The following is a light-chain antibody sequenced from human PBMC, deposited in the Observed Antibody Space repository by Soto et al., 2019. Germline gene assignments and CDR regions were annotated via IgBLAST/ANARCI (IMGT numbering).Light chain of an antibody. CDR2: EAS. Sequence: EIVLTQSPGTLSLSPGERATLSCRASQSVRSNYLAWYRQKPGQAPRLLIYEASSRTTGIPDRFGGSGSGTDFTLTISRLDPEGFAVYYCQQYGMSPLTFGGGTKVDIK. J-gene: IGKJ4*01. CDR1: QSVRSNY. V-gene: IGKV3-20*01. CDR3: QQYGMSPLT.